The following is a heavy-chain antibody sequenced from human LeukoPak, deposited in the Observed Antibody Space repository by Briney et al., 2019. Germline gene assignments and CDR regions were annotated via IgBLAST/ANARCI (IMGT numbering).Heavy chain of an antibody. J-gene: IGHJ4*02. CDR3: AKVVQYTASTGTGLDY. Sequence: GGSLRLSCVASGFTFSNYGMHWVRQAPGKGLDWVAVIWYDGSYKYYADSVKGRFTISRENPKNTLYLQMNSLRAEDTGIYYCAKVVQYTASTGTGLDYWGQGTLVTV. CDR2: IWYDGSYK. D-gene: IGHD6-13*01. V-gene: IGHV3-33*06. CDR1: GFTFSNYG.